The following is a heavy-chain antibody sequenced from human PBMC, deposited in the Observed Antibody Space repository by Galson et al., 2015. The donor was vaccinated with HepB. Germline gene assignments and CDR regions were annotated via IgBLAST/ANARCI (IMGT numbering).Heavy chain of an antibody. J-gene: IGHJ4*01. V-gene: IGHV4-59*08. Sequence: SETLSLTCPVSGVSIGTYYWSWFRQSPGKRIEWIGYIYSDGTTTYSPSLKSRITISIDTSKRQLSLTVRSVTAADTAVYSCASHPDYGDYWGQGSLVTVSS. CDR1: GVSIGTYY. CDR2: IYSDGTT. CDR3: ASHPDYGDY.